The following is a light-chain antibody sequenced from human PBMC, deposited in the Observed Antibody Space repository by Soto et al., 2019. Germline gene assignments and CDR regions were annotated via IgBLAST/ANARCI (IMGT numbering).Light chain of an antibody. CDR1: SSDVGGYNF. Sequence: QSVLTQPASVSGSPGQSITLSCTGTSSDVGGYNFVSWYQQYPGKAPKLIIYDVSSRPSGVSYRFSGSKSGDTASLTISGLQAEDEADYHCSSYSTRSTLVVFGGGTKLTVL. CDR2: DVS. V-gene: IGLV2-14*01. J-gene: IGLJ2*01. CDR3: SSYSTRSTLVV.